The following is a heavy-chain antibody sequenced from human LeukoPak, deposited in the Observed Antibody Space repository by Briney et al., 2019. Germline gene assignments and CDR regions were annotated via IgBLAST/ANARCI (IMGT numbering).Heavy chain of an antibody. J-gene: IGHJ4*02. D-gene: IGHD3-3*01. CDR2: IWYDGSNG. Sequence: PGRSLRLSCAASGFTFSNYAMHWVRQTPGKGLEWLAIIWYDGSNGYSADSVKGRFTISRDNSKKILYLQMNNLRAEDTAVYYCARGGVYYDFWSGYYTLDQWGQGTLVTVSS. CDR3: ARGGVYYDFWSGYYTLDQ. CDR1: GFTFSNYA. V-gene: IGHV3-33*01.